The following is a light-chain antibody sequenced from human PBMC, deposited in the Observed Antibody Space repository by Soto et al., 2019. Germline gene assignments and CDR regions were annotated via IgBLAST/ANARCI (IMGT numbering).Light chain of an antibody. Sequence: RASRSVDTDLAWYQXXPXXXXXLXXXATSARATGVPDRFRGSRSATDFTLTISSLQPEDSATYYCHQYYNRPPWTFGQGTKVDIK. CDR3: HQYYNRPPWT. CDR2: ATS. V-gene: IGKV3-15*01. CDR1: RSVDTD. J-gene: IGKJ1*01.